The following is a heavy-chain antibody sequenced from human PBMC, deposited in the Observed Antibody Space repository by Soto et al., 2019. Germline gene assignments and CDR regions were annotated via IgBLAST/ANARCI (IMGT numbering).Heavy chain of an antibody. CDR3: ARGYYRGYYYYYGMDV. J-gene: IGHJ6*02. D-gene: IGHD3-10*01. CDR2: INHSGST. V-gene: IGHV4-34*01. Sequence: QGQLQQWGAGLLKPSETLSLTCAVYGGSFSGYYWSWIRQPPGKGLEWIGEINHSGSTNYNPSLKSRVTISVDTSKNQFSLKLSSVTAADTAVYYCARGYYRGYYYYYGMDVWGQGTTVTVSS. CDR1: GGSFSGYY.